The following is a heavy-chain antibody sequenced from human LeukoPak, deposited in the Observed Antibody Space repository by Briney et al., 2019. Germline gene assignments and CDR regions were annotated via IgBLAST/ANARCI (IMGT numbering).Heavy chain of an antibody. V-gene: IGHV4-39*02. J-gene: IGHJ3*02. CDR3: AGESGSYHPRAFDI. CDR2: IYYSGGT. D-gene: IGHD1-26*01. Sequence: SETLSLTCTVSGGSISSSSYYWGWIRQPPGKGLEWIGSIYYSGGTYYNPSLKSRVTISVDTSKNQFSLKLSSVTAADTAVYYCAGESGSYHPRAFDIWGQGTMVTVSS. CDR1: GGSISSSSYY.